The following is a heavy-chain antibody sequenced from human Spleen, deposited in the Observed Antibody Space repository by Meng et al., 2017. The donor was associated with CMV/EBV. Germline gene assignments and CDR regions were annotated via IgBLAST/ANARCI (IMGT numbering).Heavy chain of an antibody. J-gene: IGHJ4*02. CDR3: ARMGDSGIYYGDY. CDR1: GYSFTSYW. V-gene: IGHV5-51*01. Sequence: KVSCKGSGYSFTSYWIGWVRQMPGKGLEWMAIIYPGDSDTTYSPSFQGQVTISVDKSISTAYLQWSSLKASDTAMYYCARMGDSGIYYGDYWGQGTLVTVSS. CDR2: IYPGDSDT. D-gene: IGHD1-26*01.